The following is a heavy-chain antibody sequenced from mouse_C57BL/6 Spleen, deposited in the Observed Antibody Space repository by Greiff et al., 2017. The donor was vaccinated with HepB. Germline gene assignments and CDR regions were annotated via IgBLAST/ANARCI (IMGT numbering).Heavy chain of an antibody. V-gene: IGHV1-18*01. CDR1: GYTFTDYN. Sequence: EVQLQQSGPELVKPGASVKIPCKASGYTFTDYNMDWVKQSHGKSLEWIGDINPNNGGTIYNQKFKGKATLTVDKSSSTAYMELRSLTSEDTAVYDCARFERTYYSNYGFFYWYFDVWGTGTTVTVSS. CDR3: ARFERTYYSNYGFFYWYFDV. CDR2: INPNNGGT. J-gene: IGHJ1*03. D-gene: IGHD2-5*01.